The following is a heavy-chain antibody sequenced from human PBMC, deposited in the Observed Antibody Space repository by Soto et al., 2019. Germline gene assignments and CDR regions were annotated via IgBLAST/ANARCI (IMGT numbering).Heavy chain of an antibody. J-gene: IGHJ6*02. Sequence: QVQLQQWGAGLLRPSETLSLTCAFYGGSFDDFYWSWVRQSPGKGLEWVGEISHDGRTNYSPSLASRVSIPVDTSKNQSPLLLGSVTAADTGLYYCARGQLVWYGDLTPYHRDMDVWGQGTTVTVSS. CDR3: ARGQLVWYGDLTPYHRDMDV. CDR2: ISHDGRT. V-gene: IGHV4-34*02. CDR1: GGSFDDFY. D-gene: IGHD3-10*01.